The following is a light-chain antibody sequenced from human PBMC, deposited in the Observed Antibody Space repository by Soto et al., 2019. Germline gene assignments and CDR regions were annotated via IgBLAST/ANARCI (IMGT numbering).Light chain of an antibody. Sequence: EIVMTQSPATLSVSPVERATLSFRSGQSVSSNLAWYQQKPGQAPRLLIYGASTRATGIPARFSGSGSGTEFTLTISSLQSEDFAVYYCQQYNNWPPITFGQGTRLEIK. CDR1: QSVSSN. V-gene: IGKV3-15*01. CDR2: GAS. J-gene: IGKJ5*01. CDR3: QQYNNWPPIT.